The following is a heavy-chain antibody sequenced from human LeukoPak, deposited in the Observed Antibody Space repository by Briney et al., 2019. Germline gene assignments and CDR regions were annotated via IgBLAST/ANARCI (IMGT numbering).Heavy chain of an antibody. CDR3: ARDWGKYCSSTSCYRWFDP. J-gene: IGHJ5*02. Sequence: SETLSLTCAVYGGSFSGYYWSWIRQPPGKGLEWIGYIYYSGSTNYNPSLKSRVTISVDTSKNQFSLKLSSVTAADTAVYYCARDWGKYCSSTSCYRWFDPWGQGTLVTVSS. CDR1: GGSFSGYY. D-gene: IGHD2-2*01. CDR2: IYYSGST. V-gene: IGHV4-59*01.